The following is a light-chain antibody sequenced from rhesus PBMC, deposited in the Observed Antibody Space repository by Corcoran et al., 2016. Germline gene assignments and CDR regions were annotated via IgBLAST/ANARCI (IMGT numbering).Light chain of an antibody. CDR2: AAT. J-gene: IGKJ3*01. V-gene: IGKV1-28*02. CDR3: QQYKSYPPFT. Sequence: DIQMTQSPSSLSASVGDTVTITCRASQGISSYLNWFQQKPGKAPKLLIYAATTLQSGVPSRLRGSGSGTDFTLPISSLQPEDFATYYCQQYKSYPPFTFGPGTKLDIK. CDR1: QGISSY.